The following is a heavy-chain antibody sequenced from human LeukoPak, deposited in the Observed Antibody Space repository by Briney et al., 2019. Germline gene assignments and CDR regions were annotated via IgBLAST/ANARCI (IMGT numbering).Heavy chain of an antibody. CDR3: ARDGTSSSWYVYFQH. Sequence: SETLSLTCAVYGGSFSSYYWSWIRQPAGKGLEWIGRIYTSGSTNYNPSLKSRVTMSVDTSKNQFSLKLSSVTAADTAVYYCARDGTSSSWYVYFQHWGQGTLVTVSS. CDR2: IYTSGST. J-gene: IGHJ1*01. V-gene: IGHV4-4*07. D-gene: IGHD6-13*01. CDR1: GGSFSSYY.